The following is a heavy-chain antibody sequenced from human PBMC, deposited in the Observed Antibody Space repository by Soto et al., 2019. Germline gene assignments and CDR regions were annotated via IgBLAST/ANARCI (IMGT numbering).Heavy chain of an antibody. J-gene: IGHJ4*02. CDR3: TRQTGDYFDP. D-gene: IGHD4-17*01. V-gene: IGHV3-73*02. CDR1: GFTFSGSI. Sequence: EVQLVESGGGLVQPGGSLKLSCAASGFTFSGSIMHWVRQASGKGLEWVGRIRIKANNYATSYAASVKGRFTISRDDSKNTAYLQMNSLKTQDTAVYYCTRQTGDYFDPWGQGALVTVSS. CDR2: IRIKANNYAT.